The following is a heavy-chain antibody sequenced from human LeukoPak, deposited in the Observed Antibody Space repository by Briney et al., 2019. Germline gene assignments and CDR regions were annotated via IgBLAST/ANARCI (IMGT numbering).Heavy chain of an antibody. J-gene: IGHJ4*02. CDR1: GGSFSGYY. CDR2: INHSGST. V-gene: IGHV4-34*01. CDR3: ARGRGSGWSLYYFDY. Sequence: SETLSLPCAVYGGSFSGYYWSWIRQPPGKGLEWIGEINHSGSTNYNPSLKSRVTISVDTSKNQFSLKLSSVTAADTAVYYCARGRGSGWSLYYFDYWGQGALLTVSS. D-gene: IGHD6-19*01.